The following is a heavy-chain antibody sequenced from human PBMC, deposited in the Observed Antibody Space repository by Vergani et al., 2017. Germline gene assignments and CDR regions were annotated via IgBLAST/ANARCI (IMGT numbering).Heavy chain of an antibody. CDR3: ARGRGTTVNY. CDR2: IYYSGST. CDR1: GGSISSYY. Sequence: QVQLQESGPGLVKPSETLSLTCTVSGGSISSYYWSWIRQPPGKGLEWIGYIYYSGSTNYNPSLKSRVTISVDTSKNQFSLKLSSVTAADTAVYYCARGRGTTVNYWGQGTLVTVSS. D-gene: IGHD4-17*01. J-gene: IGHJ4*02. V-gene: IGHV4-59*12.